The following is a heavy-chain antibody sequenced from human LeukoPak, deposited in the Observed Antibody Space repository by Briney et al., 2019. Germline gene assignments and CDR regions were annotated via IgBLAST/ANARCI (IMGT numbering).Heavy chain of an antibody. CDR1: GYSFTNYG. D-gene: IGHD3-22*01. CDR3: ARGSYYYDSSGYNWFDP. V-gene: IGHV1-18*01. J-gene: IGHJ5*02. CDR2: ISSFNGYT. Sequence: GASVKVSCKASGYSFTNYGISWVRQGPGQGLEWVGWISSFNGYTNFAQNLKDRVTMTTDTSTSTVYMELRSLRSDDTAVYYCARGSYYYDSSGYNWFDPWGQGTLVTVSS.